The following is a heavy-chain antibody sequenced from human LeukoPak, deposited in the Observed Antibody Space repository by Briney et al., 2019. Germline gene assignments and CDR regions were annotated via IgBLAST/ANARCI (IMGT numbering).Heavy chain of an antibody. D-gene: IGHD3-3*01. CDR1: GFTFSTYA. V-gene: IGHV3-23*01. CDR3: AKDAVYEEPNWFDP. J-gene: IGHJ5*02. CDR2: ISGSGGGT. Sequence: GGSLRLSCAASGFTFSTYAMNWVRQAPGRGLEWVSTISGSGGGTYYADSVKGRFTISRDNSKNTLYLQMNSLRAEDTAVYYCAKDAVYEEPNWFDPWGQGTLVTVSS.